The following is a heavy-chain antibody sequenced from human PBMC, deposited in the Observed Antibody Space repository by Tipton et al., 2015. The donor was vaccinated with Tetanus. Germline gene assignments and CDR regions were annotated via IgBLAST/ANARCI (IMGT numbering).Heavy chain of an antibody. J-gene: IGHJ4*02. D-gene: IGHD3-22*01. CDR3: AKAPSQYDSSGYYYEGDY. V-gene: IGHV3-23*01. Sequence: AASGFTFSSYAMSWVRQAPGKGLEWVSAIRGSGGSTYYADSVKGQFTISRDNSKNTLYLQMNSLRAEDTAVYYCAKAPSQYDSSGYYYEGDYWGQGTLVTVSS. CDR2: IRGSGGST. CDR1: GFTFSSYA.